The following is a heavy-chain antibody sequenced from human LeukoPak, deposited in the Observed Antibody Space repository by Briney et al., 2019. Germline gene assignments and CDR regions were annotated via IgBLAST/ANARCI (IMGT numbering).Heavy chain of an antibody. CDR3: AKGDYYGSGSYYNVYYFDY. J-gene: IGHJ4*02. V-gene: IGHV3-23*01. Sequence: QAGGSLRLSCAASGFTFSRYAMSWVRQAPGKGLGWVSAISGSGGSTYYADSVKGRFTISRDNSKNTLYLQMSSLRAEDTAVYYCAKGDYYGSGSYYNVYYFDYWGQGTLVTVSS. D-gene: IGHD3-10*01. CDR2: ISGSGGST. CDR1: GFTFSRYA.